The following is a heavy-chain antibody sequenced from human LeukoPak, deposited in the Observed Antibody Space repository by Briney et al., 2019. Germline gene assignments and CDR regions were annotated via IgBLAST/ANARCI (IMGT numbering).Heavy chain of an antibody. Sequence: GGSLRLSCAASGFTVSSNYMSWVRQAPGKGLEWVSVIYSGGSTYYADSVKGRFTISRDNSKNTLYLQMNSLRAEDTAVYYCARDLSGSPRSRIGMDVWGQGTTVTVSS. D-gene: IGHD1-26*01. CDR2: IYSGGST. CDR3: ARDLSGSPRSRIGMDV. V-gene: IGHV3-53*01. J-gene: IGHJ6*02. CDR1: GFTVSSNY.